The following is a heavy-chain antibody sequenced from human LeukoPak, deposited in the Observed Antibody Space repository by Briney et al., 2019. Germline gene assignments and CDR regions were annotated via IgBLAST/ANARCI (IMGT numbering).Heavy chain of an antibody. CDR2: IYTSGST. V-gene: IGHV4-4*07. CDR1: GGSISSYY. Sequence: SETLSLTCTVSGGSISSYYWSWIRQPAGKGLEWIGRIYTSGSTNYNPSLKSRVTISVDTSKNQFSLKLSSVTAADTAVYYCARLRPKGYCSSTSCYGREDYWGQGTLVTVSS. D-gene: IGHD2-2*01. CDR3: ARLRPKGYCSSTSCYGREDY. J-gene: IGHJ4*02.